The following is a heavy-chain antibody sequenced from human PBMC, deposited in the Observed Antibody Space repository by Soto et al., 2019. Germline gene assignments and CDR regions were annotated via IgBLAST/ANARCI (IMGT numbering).Heavy chain of an antibody. CDR3: ARDGRRTYYYDSSGPLTFDY. Sequence: ASVKVSCKASGYTFTGYYMHWVRQAPGQGLEWMGWINPNSGGTNYAQKFQGWVTMTRDTSISTAYMELSRLRSDDTAVYYCARDGRRTYYYDSSGPLTFDYWGQGTLVTVSS. V-gene: IGHV1-2*04. D-gene: IGHD3-22*01. J-gene: IGHJ4*02. CDR2: INPNSGGT. CDR1: GYTFTGYY.